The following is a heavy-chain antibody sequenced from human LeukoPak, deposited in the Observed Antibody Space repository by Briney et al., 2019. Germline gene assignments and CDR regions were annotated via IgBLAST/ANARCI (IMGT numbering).Heavy chain of an antibody. J-gene: IGHJ4*02. CDR3: ARVRGYSSGWYLY. CDR2: MNPNSGNT. V-gene: IGHV1-8*02. D-gene: IGHD6-19*01. CDR1: GGTFSSYA. Sequence: GASVKVSCKASGGTFSSYAINWVRQATGQGLEWMGWMNPNSGNTGYAQKFQGRVTMTRNTSISTAYMELSSLRSEDTAVYYCARVRGYSSGWYLYWGQGTLVTVSS.